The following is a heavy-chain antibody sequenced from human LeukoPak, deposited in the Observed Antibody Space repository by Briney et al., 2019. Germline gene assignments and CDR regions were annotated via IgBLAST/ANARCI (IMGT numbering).Heavy chain of an antibody. CDR1: AYTFTYYY. D-gene: IGHD4-11*01. CDR2: INPNSGET. Sequence: ASVTVSFTTSAYTFTYYYIHWVRQAPGQGLEWMGWINPNSGETNSAQKFQGRVTMTGDTSISTAYMELRRETSDDTAVYYCARDRDYSNTERGFDYWGQGSLVTVCS. J-gene: IGHJ4*02. CDR3: ARDRDYSNTERGFDY. V-gene: IGHV1-2*02.